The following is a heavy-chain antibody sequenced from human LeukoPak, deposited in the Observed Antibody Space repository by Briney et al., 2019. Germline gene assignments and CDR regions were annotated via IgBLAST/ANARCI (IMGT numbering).Heavy chain of an antibody. CDR3: ARVDGDYEACDY. Sequence: GGSLRLSCAASGFTFSSYSMNWVSQAPGKGLEWVSSISSSSSYIYYADSVKGRFTISRDNAKNSLYLQMNSLRAEDTAVYYCARVDGDYEACDYWGQGTLVTVSS. D-gene: IGHD4-17*01. V-gene: IGHV3-21*01. CDR1: GFTFSSYS. J-gene: IGHJ4*02. CDR2: ISSSSSYI.